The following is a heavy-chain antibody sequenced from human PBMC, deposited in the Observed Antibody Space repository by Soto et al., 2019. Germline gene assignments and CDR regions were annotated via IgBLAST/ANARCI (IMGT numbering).Heavy chain of an antibody. J-gene: IGHJ6*02. CDR2: IDYSGST. CDR1: GDSISNSDYY. CDR3: ARDVPYYYGCDV. Sequence: PSETLSLTCTVSGDSISNSDYYWNWIRQSPGKGLEWIASIDYSGSTDYNPSLKSRVVISEDTSKNLFSLKLRSVTAADPALYFCARDVPYYYGCDVWGQGTTVTVSS. V-gene: IGHV4-30-4*01.